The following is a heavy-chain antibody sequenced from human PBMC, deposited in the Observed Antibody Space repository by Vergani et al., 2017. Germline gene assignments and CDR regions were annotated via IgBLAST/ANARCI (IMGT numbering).Heavy chain of an antibody. Sequence: VQLVQSGAEVKKPGESLKISCKGSGYSFTSYWIGWVRQMPGKGLEWMGWINPNSGGTNYAQKFQGRVTMTRDTSISTAYMELSRLRSDDTAVYYCARDRSDDYGDWGPLDYWGQGTLVTVSS. D-gene: IGHD4-17*01. CDR3: ARDRSDDYGDWGPLDY. CDR2: INPNSGGT. CDR1: GYSFTSYW. J-gene: IGHJ4*02. V-gene: IGHV1-2*02.